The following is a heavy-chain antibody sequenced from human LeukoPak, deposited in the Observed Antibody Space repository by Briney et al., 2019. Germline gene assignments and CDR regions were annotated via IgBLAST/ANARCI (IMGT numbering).Heavy chain of an antibody. J-gene: IGHJ4*02. CDR3: ARDRSTLRYFDWLFDY. CDR2: ISSSSSYI. CDR1: GFTFSSYS. D-gene: IGHD3-9*01. V-gene: IGHV3-21*01. Sequence: PGGSLRLSCAASGFTFSSYSMNWVRQAPGKGLEWVSSISSSSSYIYYADSVKGRFTISRDNAKNSLYLQMNSLRTEDTAVYYCARDRSTLRYFDWLFDYWGQGTLVTVSS.